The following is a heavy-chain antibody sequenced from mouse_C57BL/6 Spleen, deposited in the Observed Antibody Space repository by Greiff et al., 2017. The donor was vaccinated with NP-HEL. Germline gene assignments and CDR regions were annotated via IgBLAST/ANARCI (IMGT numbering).Heavy chain of an antibody. CDR2: IYPGDGDP. D-gene: IGHD1-1*01. CDR3: ASQFITTYQRDY. J-gene: IGHJ2*01. V-gene: IGHV1-82*01. CDR1: GYAFSSSW. Sequence: QVQLKESGPELVKPGASVKISCKASGYAFSSSWMNWVKQRPGKGLEWIGRIYPGDGDPNYNGKFKGKATLTADKSSSTAYMQLSSLTSEDSAFYCCASQFITTYQRDYWGQGTTRTVSS.